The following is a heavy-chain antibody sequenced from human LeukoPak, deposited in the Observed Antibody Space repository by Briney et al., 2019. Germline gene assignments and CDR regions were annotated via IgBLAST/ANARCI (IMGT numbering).Heavy chain of an antibody. Sequence: ASVKVSCKASGYTFTSYDINRVRQAPGQGLEWMGWMNSNSGNTGYAQKFQGRGTITRNTSISTAYMELSSLRSEDTAVYYCASPIAVTTAFDYWGQGTLVTVSS. V-gene: IGHV1-8*03. CDR2: MNSNSGNT. CDR3: ASPIAVTTAFDY. D-gene: IGHD4-17*01. CDR1: GYTFTSYD. J-gene: IGHJ4*02.